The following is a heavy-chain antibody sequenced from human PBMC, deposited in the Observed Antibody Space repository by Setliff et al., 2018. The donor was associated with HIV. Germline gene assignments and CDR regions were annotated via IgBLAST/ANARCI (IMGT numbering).Heavy chain of an antibody. J-gene: IGHJ6*03. CDR1: GGSICSYY. D-gene: IGHD3-10*01. Sequence: SETLSLTCTVSGGSICSYYWSWIRQPPGKGLEWIGYIYYSGSTNYNPSLKSRVTISVDTSKNQFSLKLSSVTAADTAVYYCARQVTMVRGVYQPYYYYYMDVWGKGTTVTVSS. CDR2: IYYSGST. CDR3: ARQVTMVRGVYQPYYYYYMDV. V-gene: IGHV4-59*08.